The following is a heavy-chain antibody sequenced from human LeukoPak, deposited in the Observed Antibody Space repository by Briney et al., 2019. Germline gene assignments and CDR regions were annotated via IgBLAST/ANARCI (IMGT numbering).Heavy chain of an antibody. D-gene: IGHD3-22*01. CDR2: IYYSGST. CDR1: GGSISSYY. V-gene: IGHV4-59*08. CDR3: ARHGSTMIVGANWFDP. Sequence: PSETLSLTCTVSGGSISSYYWSWIRQPPGKGLEWIGYIYYSGSTNYNPSLKSRVTISVDTSKNQFSLKLSSVTAADTAVYYCARHGSTMIVGANWFDPWGQGTLVTVSS. J-gene: IGHJ5*02.